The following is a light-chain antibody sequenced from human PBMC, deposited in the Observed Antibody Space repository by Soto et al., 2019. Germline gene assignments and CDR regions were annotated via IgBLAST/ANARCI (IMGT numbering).Light chain of an antibody. CDR3: QQYKKWPPLT. Sequence: EIVMTQSPPTLSVSPGETATLSCRASQSVAFHLAWYQQKPGQGPRLLIYGAFTRATGIPARFSGSGSGTEFTLTISSLQSEDFAVYYCQQYKKWPPLTFGGGTKVEIK. V-gene: IGKV3-15*01. CDR1: QSVAFH. J-gene: IGKJ4*01. CDR2: GAF.